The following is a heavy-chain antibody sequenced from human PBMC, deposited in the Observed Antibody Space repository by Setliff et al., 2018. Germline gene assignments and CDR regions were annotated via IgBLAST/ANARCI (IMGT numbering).Heavy chain of an antibody. V-gene: IGHV3-23*01. CDR2: ISGDSLYI. J-gene: IGHJ4*02. CDR1: GFTFSTYS. CDR3: ARVLLYNSALDN. D-gene: IGHD6-25*01. Sequence: GGSLRLSCAASGFTFSTYSMSWVRQAPGKGPQWVSAISGDSLYIYYADSVNGRFTISRDNSKSTVYLQMDSLRAEDTAVYYCARVLLYNSALDNWGQGTLVTVSS.